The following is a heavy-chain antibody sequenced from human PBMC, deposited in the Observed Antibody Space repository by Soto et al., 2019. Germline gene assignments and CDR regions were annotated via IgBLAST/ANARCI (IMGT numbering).Heavy chain of an antibody. D-gene: IGHD3-10*01. Sequence: AASVKVSCKASGYSFADYAIHWVRQAPGQSLEWMGRIKADNGDTKYPQKFQGRVTLTRDTSASTAYLELSSLTSEDTAVYFCARDRPIYYYASGNYWPSLDYWCQGILVTVS. J-gene: IGHJ4*02. V-gene: IGHV1-3*01. CDR3: ARDRPIYYYASGNYWPSLDY. CDR1: GYSFADYA. CDR2: IKADNGDT.